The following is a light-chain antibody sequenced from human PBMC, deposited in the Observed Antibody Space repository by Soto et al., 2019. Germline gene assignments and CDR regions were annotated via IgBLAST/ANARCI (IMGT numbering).Light chain of an antibody. CDR2: EVT. CDR3: CSYAGSGSFV. J-gene: IGLJ1*01. V-gene: IGLV2-23*02. Sequence: QSALTQPVSVSGSPGQSITISCTGTSSDIGTFNLVSWYQQLPGQVPKLIIFEVTKRPSGLSDRFSGSKSGNTASLTISGLHTEDKADYWCCSYAGSGSFVFGGGTKLTVL. CDR1: SSDIGTFNL.